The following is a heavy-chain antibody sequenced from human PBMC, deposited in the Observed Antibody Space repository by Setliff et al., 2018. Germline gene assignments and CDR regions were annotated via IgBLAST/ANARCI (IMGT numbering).Heavy chain of an antibody. CDR2: TIPIFGTT. V-gene: IGHV1-69*05. D-gene: IGHD6-19*01. J-gene: IGHJ4*01. CDR3: ARDQYTSGWYGPPESYFDC. CDR1: GGTFSSYG. Sequence: ASVKVSCKASGGTFSSYGISWVRQAPGQGLEWMGGTIPIFGTTNYAQKFQGRVTIITDESTSTAYMELSSLTSADTAVYYCARDQYTSGWYGPPESYFDCWGLGILVTVSS.